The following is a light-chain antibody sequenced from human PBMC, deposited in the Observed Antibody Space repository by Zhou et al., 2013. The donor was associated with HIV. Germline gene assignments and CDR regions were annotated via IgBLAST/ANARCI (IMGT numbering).Light chain of an antibody. J-gene: IGKJ4*01. CDR3: QRYGDSPALS. V-gene: IGKV3-20*01. CDR1: QTVVSNY. CDR2: GAS. Sequence: TQSPGTLSLSPGERATLSCRASQTVVSNYLAWYQQKSGQAPRLLIYGASIRATAIPDRFSGSGSGTDFALTISRLEPEDFAVYYCQRYGDSPALSFGGGTKLEIK.